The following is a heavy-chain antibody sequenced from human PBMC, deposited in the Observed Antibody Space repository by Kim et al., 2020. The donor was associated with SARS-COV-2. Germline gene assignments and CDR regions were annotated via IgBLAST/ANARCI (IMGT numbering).Heavy chain of an antibody. CDR3: ARGFEGDGYNLVNFDY. D-gene: IGHD3-16*01. V-gene: IGHV1-69*13. CDR2: IIPIFGTA. Sequence: SVKVSCKASGGTFSSYAISWVRQAPGQGLEWMGGIIPIFGTANYAQKFQGRVTITADESTSTAYMELSSLRSEDTAVYYCARGFEGDGYNLVNFDYWGQGTLVTVSS. CDR1: GGTFSSYA. J-gene: IGHJ4*02.